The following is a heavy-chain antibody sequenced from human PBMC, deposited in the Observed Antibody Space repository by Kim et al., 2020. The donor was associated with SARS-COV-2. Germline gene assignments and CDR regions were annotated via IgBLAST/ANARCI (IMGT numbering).Heavy chain of an antibody. CDR2: IYYSGST. Sequence: TLSLTCTVSGGSISSGGYYWSWIRQHPGKGLEWIGYIYYSGSTYYNPSLKSRVTISVDTSKNQFSLKLSSVTAADTAVYYCARVNCGGDCYIANAFDIWGQGTMVTVSS. V-gene: IGHV4-31*03. CDR3: ARVNCGGDCYIANAFDI. J-gene: IGHJ3*02. D-gene: IGHD2-21*02. CDR1: GGSISSGGYY.